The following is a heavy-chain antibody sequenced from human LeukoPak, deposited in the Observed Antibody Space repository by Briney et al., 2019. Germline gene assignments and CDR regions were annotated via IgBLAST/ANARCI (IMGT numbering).Heavy chain of an antibody. CDR1: GYTFATYW. V-gene: IGHV5-51*01. CDR2: IYPDDSDS. CDR3: ARQGASGWLDP. Sequence: GESLKISCKTSGYTFATYWIVWVRQMPGQGLEWMGIIYPDDSDSRYSPSFQGQVTFSADKSISTAFLQWSSLKASDTAMYYCARQGASGWLDPWGQGTLVIVSS. J-gene: IGHJ5*02.